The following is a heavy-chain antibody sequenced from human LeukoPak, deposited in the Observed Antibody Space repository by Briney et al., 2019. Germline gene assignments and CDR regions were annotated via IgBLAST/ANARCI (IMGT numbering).Heavy chain of an antibody. Sequence: AGGSLRLSCVASAFTFSTYTMNWVRQAPGKGLEWVTPIRSSGSYIQYADSVKGRFTISRDNAKNSLFLQMNSLRAEDTAVYYCARGDGYDFFDYWGQGTLVTVSS. CDR2: IRSSGSYI. V-gene: IGHV3-21*01. CDR1: AFTFSTYT. CDR3: ARGDGYDFFDY. D-gene: IGHD5-24*01. J-gene: IGHJ4*02.